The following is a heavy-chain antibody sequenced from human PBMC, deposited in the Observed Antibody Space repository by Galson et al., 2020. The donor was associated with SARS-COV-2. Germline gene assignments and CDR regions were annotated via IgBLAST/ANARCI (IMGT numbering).Heavy chain of an antibody. CDR2: IYSEGSST. J-gene: IGHJ4*02. V-gene: IGHV3-74*01. CDR1: GFTSSSYW. Sequence: GGSLRLSCAASGFTSSSYWMHWVRQAPGKGLVWVSRIYSEGSSTSYADSVKGRFTVSGDNAKNTLYLQMNSLRAEDTAVYYCARGDMGNDYFDYWGQGTLVTGSS. CDR3: ARGDMGNDYFDY. D-gene: IGHD7-27*01.